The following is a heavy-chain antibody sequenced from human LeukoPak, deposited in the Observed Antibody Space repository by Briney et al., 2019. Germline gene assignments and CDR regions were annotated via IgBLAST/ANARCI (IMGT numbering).Heavy chain of an antibody. CDR1: GGSISSYY. Sequence: SETLSLTCTVSGGSISSYYWSWVRQPPGKGLEWIGYIYYSGSTNYNPSLKSRVTISAATSKNQSSLKLRSVTAADTAVYYCARRHDYGDYLNWFDPWGQGTLVTVSS. CDR2: IYYSGST. J-gene: IGHJ5*02. V-gene: IGHV4-59*08. D-gene: IGHD4-17*01. CDR3: ARRHDYGDYLNWFDP.